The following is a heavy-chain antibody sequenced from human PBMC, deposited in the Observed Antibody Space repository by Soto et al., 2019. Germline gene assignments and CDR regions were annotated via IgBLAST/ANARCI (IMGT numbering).Heavy chain of an antibody. V-gene: IGHV4-61*01. CDR2: IYYSGST. CDR1: GGSVSSGSYY. Sequence: QVQLQESGPGLVKPSETLSLTCTVSGGSVSSGSYYWSWIRQPPGKGLEWIGYIYYSGSTNYNPSLKSRVTISVDTSKNQFSLQLSSVTAADTAVYYCASELIVGATPLYRGQGTLVTVSS. D-gene: IGHD1-26*01. CDR3: ASELIVGATPLY. J-gene: IGHJ4*02.